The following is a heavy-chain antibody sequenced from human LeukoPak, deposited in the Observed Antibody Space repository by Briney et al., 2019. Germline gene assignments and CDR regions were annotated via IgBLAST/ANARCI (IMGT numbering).Heavy chain of an antibody. CDR1: GLTFSSYA. CDR3: AKSSHGGSPVYCDY. D-gene: IGHD1-26*01. Sequence: GGSLRLSCAASGLTFSSYAMSWVRQAPGKGLEWGSAISDSGGSTYYADSARGRFTISRDNSKNRVNLQMNRLRAEDTAIYHCAKSSHGGSPVYCDYWGEGPLVTVSS. J-gene: IGHJ4*02. CDR2: ISDSGGST. V-gene: IGHV3-23*01.